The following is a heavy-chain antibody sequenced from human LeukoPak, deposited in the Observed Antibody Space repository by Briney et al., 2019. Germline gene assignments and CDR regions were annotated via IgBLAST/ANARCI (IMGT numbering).Heavy chain of an antibody. D-gene: IGHD6-19*01. V-gene: IGHV3-7*01. J-gene: IGHJ3*02. Sequence: GGSLRLXCAASGFTFSSYWMSWVRQAPGKGLEWVANIKQDGSEKYYVDSVKGRFTISRDNAKNSLYLQMNSLRAEDTAVYYCARYGSGKEDDAFDIWGQGTMVTVSS. CDR2: IKQDGSEK. CDR1: GFTFSSYW. CDR3: ARYGSGKEDDAFDI.